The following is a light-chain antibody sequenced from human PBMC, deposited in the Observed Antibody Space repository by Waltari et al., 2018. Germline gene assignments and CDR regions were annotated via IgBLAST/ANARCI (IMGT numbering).Light chain of an antibody. Sequence: DIVMTQSPDSLAVSLGERATINCKSSQSVLYSSNNKNYLTWYQQKPGQPPKLLIYWASTRDSGVPDRVSGSGSGTDFTLTISSLQAEDVAVYYCQQYYSTPITFGQGTRLEIK. J-gene: IGKJ5*01. V-gene: IGKV4-1*01. CDR2: WAS. CDR3: QQYYSTPIT. CDR1: QSVLYSSNNKNY.